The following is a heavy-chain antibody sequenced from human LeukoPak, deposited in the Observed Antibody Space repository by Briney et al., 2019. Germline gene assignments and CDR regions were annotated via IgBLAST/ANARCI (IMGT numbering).Heavy chain of an antibody. V-gene: IGHV4-39*07. CDR3: ASLIPRGNWFDP. D-gene: IGHD3-16*01. Sequence: SETLSLTCTVSGVSISSSNSYWGWIRQPPGKGLEWIGSIYTSGSTNYNPSLKSRVTISVDTSKNQFSLKLSSVTAADTAVYYCASLIPRGNWFDPWGQGTLVTVSS. CDR1: GVSISSSNSY. J-gene: IGHJ5*02. CDR2: IYTSGST.